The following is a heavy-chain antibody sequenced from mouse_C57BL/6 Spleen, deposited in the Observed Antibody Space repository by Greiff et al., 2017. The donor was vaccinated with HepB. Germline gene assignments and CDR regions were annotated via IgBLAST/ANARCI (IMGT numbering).Heavy chain of an antibody. CDR2: IDPSDSYT. V-gene: IGHV1-50*01. Sequence: QVQLQQPGAELVKPGASVKLSCKASGYTFTSYWMQWVKQRPGQGLEWIGEIDPSDSYTNYNQKFKGKATLTVDTSSSTAYMQRSSLTSEDSAVYYCARGSYGSSQAWFAYWGQGTLGTVSA. J-gene: IGHJ3*01. D-gene: IGHD1-1*01. CDR3: ARGSYGSSQAWFAY. CDR1: GYTFTSYW.